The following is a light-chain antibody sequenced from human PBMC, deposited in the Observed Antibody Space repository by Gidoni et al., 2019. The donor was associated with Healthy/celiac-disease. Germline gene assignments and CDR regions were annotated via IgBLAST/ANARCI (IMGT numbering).Light chain of an antibody. Sequence: SLPVTPGEPASISCSPSQSLLHSNGYNYFDWYLQKPGQSPQLLIYLVYNRASGVPDMFSGSGSGTDFTLKISRVDAEDVGVYECMQALQTPYTFXQXTKLXIK. CDR2: LVY. CDR3: MQALQTPYT. J-gene: IGKJ2*01. CDR1: QSLLHSNGYNY. V-gene: IGKV2-28*01.